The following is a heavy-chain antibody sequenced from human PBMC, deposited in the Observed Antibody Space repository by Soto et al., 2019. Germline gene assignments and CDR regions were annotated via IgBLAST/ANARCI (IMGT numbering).Heavy chain of an antibody. D-gene: IGHD3-3*01. Sequence: GASVKVSCKASGYTFTYRYLHWVRQAPGQALEWMGWITPFNGNTNYAQKFQDRVTITRDRSMSTAYMELSSLRSEDTAMYYCASSRGITIFGVVQNWFDPWGQGTLVTVSS. CDR2: ITPFNGNT. J-gene: IGHJ5*02. V-gene: IGHV1-45*02. CDR1: GYTFTYRY. CDR3: ASSRGITIFGVVQNWFDP.